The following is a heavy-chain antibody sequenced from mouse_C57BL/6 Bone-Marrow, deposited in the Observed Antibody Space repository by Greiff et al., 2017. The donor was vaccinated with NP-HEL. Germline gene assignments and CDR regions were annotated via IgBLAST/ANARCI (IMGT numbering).Heavy chain of an antibody. CDR2: IYPGDGDT. CDR3: AREGDTTVVDDFDY. D-gene: IGHD1-1*01. CDR1: GYAFSSSW. J-gene: IGHJ2*01. V-gene: IGHV1-82*01. Sequence: QVQLQQSGPELVKPGASVKISCKASGYAFSSSWMNWVKQRPGKGLEWIGRIYPGDGDTNYNGKFKGKATLTADKSSSTAYMQLSSLTSEDSAVYFCAREGDTTVVDDFDYWGQGTTLTVSS.